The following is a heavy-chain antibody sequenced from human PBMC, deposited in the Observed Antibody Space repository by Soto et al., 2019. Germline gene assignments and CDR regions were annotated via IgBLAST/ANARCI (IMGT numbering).Heavy chain of an antibody. Sequence: SETLSLTCAVYGGSFSGYYWTWIRQPPGKGLEWIGEINHSGPINFTPSLKSRLTISLDTSKKHFSLKLSSVTDADTAAYYCARADRTLVTSYSLDVWGQGTTVT. V-gene: IGHV4-34*01. J-gene: IGHJ6*02. CDR3: ARADRTLVTSYSLDV. CDR1: GGSFSGYY. CDR2: INHSGPI. D-gene: IGHD2-21*02.